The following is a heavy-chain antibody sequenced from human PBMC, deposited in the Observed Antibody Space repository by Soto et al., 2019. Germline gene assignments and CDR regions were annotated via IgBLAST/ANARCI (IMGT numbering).Heavy chain of an antibody. CDR3: AVAGLPFEY. V-gene: IGHV1-2*02. CDR2: INPNSGDT. J-gene: IGHJ4*02. D-gene: IGHD6-19*01. CDR1: GYTFTGYY. Sequence: QVQLVQSGAEVKKPGASVKVSCKASGYTFTGYYIHWVRQAPGQGLEWMALINPNSGDTNDAQNFQGRVTLTRDTSTNTVYMEVTSLRFDDTAVYYCAVAGLPFEYWGQGTLVTVFS.